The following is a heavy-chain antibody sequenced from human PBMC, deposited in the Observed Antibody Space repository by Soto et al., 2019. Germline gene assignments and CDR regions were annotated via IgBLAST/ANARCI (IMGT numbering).Heavy chain of an antibody. J-gene: IGHJ4*02. V-gene: IGHV3-48*04. CDR2: ITSSGSTT. D-gene: IGHD5-18*01. CDR1: GFPFSTSA. Sequence: EVQLLESGGGLVQPGGSLRLSCAASGFPFSTSAMNWVRQAPGKGLEWVSSITSSGSTTYYTDSVKGRFTISRDNAKNSLYLQMNSLRAEDTAVYYCARERYSYGPYYFDYWGQGTLVTVSS. CDR3: ARERYSYGPYYFDY.